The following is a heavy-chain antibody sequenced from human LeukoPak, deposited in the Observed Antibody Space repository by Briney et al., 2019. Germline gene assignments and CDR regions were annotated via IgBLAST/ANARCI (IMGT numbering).Heavy chain of an antibody. CDR3: AQKAPYSPAYSQH. CDR1: GGSISSYF. J-gene: IGHJ1*01. CDR2: TYHSGTT. V-gene: IGHV4-59*01. D-gene: IGHD2-15*01. Sequence: PSGTLSLTCTVSGGSISSYFWTWIRQPPGKGLEWIGYTYHSGTTNYNPSLKSRVSISVDTSKNQFSLKLSSVTAADTAVYYCAQKAPYSPAYSQHWGQGTLVTVSS.